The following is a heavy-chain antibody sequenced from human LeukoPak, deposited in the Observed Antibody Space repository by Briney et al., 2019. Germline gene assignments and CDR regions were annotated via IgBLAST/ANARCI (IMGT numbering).Heavy chain of an antibody. V-gene: IGHV3-21*01. D-gene: IGHD2-2*02. J-gene: IGHJ6*02. CDR1: GLTFSTYN. CDR3: ARVGPCSSTSCYKGMDV. Sequence: GGSLRLSCVASGLTFSTYNMIWVRQAPGKGLEWVSSISSTSTFVYYADSVKGRFTTSRDNAKNTLYLQMNSLRAEDTAVYYCARVGPCSSTSCYKGMDVWGQGTTVTVSS. CDR2: ISSTSTFV.